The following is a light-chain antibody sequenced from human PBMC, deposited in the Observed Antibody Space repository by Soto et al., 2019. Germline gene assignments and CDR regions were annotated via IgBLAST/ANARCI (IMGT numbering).Light chain of an antibody. Sequence: DIQMTQSPSTLSASVGDRVTITCRASQSISNWLAWYQHKPGKAPKVVIYDASSLGSGVPSRFSGSGSGTEFTLTISRLQPGDSATYFCQHYNSYSPWTFGQGTKVAIK. CDR3: QHYNSYSPWT. CDR2: DAS. CDR1: QSISNW. J-gene: IGKJ1*01. V-gene: IGKV1-5*01.